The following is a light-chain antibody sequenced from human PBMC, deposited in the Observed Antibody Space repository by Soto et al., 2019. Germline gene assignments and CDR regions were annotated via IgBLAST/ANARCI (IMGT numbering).Light chain of an antibody. CDR1: QSVISDY. V-gene: IGKV3-20*01. J-gene: IGKJ1*01. CDR3: QQYGSSPKT. Sequence: ETVLTQSPGTLSLSPGEKGTLSCRASQSVISDYLAWYQQKPGQAPRLLIYAASTRATGIPDRFSGSGSGTDFTLTINRFEPEDFAVYYCQQYGSSPKTFGQGTKVEIK. CDR2: AAS.